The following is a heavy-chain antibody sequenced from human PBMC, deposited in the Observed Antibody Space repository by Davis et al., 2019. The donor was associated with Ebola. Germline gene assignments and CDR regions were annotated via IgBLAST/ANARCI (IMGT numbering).Heavy chain of an antibody. J-gene: IGHJ4*02. CDR1: GFTFSSYE. CDR3: ARDSGYSYFDY. Sequence: PGGSLRPSFPASGFTFSSYEMNWVRQAPGKGLEWVSYISSSGSTIYYADSVKGRFTISRDNAKNSLYLQMNSLRAEDTAVYYCARDSGYSYFDYWGQGTLVTVSS. V-gene: IGHV3-48*03. CDR2: ISSSGSTI. D-gene: IGHD5-18*01.